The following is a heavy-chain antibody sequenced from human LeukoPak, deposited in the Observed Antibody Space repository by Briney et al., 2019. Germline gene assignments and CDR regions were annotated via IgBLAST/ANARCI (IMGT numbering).Heavy chain of an antibody. CDR1: GFTFSSYW. CDR2: IKQDGSEK. Sequence: GGSLRLSCAASGFTFSSYWKSWVRQAPGKGLEWVANIKQDGSEKYYVDSVKGRFTISRDNAKNSLYLQMNSLRAEDTAVYYCARGVLWFGESRQFDYWGQGTLVTVSS. J-gene: IGHJ4*02. V-gene: IGHV3-7*01. D-gene: IGHD3-10*01. CDR3: ARGVLWFGESRQFDY.